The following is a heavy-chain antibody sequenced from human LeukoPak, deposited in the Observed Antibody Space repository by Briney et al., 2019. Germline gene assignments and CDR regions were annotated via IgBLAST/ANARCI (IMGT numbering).Heavy chain of an antibody. V-gene: IGHV3-33*01. J-gene: IGHJ4*02. CDR3: ATVRGSDWYMDY. D-gene: IGHD6-19*01. CDR2: IWYDGSRD. Sequence: GGSLRLSCAASGFTFRNYGMNWVRQAPGEGLEWVALIWYDGSRDYYVDFVKGRFTVSRDNSKNTLYLQMKNLRAEDTAVYYCATVRGSDWYMDYWGQGTLVTVSS. CDR1: GFTFRNYG.